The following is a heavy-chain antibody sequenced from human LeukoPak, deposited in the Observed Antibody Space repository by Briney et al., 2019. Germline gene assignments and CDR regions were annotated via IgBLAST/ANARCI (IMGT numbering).Heavy chain of an antibody. CDR1: GYTFTSYG. CDR2: ISAYNGNT. V-gene: IGHV1-18*01. CDR3: ARDVVGATSGWYFDL. Sequence: ASVKVSCKASGYTFTSYGISWVRQAPGQGLEWMGWISAYNGNTNYAQKLQGRVTMTTDTSTSTAYMELRSLRSDDTAVYYCARDVVGATSGWYFDLWGRGTLVTVSS. J-gene: IGHJ2*01. D-gene: IGHD1-26*01.